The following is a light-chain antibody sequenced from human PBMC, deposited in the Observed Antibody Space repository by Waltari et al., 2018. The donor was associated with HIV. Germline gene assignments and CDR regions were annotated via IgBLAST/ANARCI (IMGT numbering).Light chain of an antibody. J-gene: IGLJ3*02. CDR1: SLDIGLYDF. Sequence: QSALTQPSSMSGSPGQSITISCTGSSLDIGLYDFVSWYKHLPDTAPQLSIFGVDRPPPVITSRFSASKSGDVASLTISGLRAEDDADYYCTSHTLTRILLFGGGTRLTVL. CDR2: GVD. V-gene: IGLV2-14*01. CDR3: TSHTLTRILL.